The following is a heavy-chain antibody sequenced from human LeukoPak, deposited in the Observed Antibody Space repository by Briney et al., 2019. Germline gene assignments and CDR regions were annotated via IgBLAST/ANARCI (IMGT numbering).Heavy chain of an antibody. J-gene: IGHJ4*02. Sequence: ASVKVSCKACGYTFTGYYMHCVRQVPGQGLEWMGWINPNSGGTNYAQKFQGRVTITADKSTSTAYMELSSLRSEDTAVYYCARGGARDDLFDYWGQGTLVTVSS. CDR3: ARGGARDDLFDY. CDR2: INPNSGGT. V-gene: IGHV1-2*02. D-gene: IGHD5-24*01. CDR1: GYTFTGYY.